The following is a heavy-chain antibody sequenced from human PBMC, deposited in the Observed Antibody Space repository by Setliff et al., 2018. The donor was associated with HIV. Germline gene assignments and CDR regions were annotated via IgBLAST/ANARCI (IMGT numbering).Heavy chain of an antibody. CDR2: IWYDGSNQ. J-gene: IGHJ4*02. D-gene: IGHD6-13*01. V-gene: IGHV3-33*01. Sequence: HPGGSLRLSCAASGFTFSNYAMHWVRLAPGKGLEWVAVIWYDGSNQNYADSVKGRLTISRDNSNNTLYLQMNSLTHEDTAVYHCARYSSSWHTFDYWGQGALVTVSS. CDR1: GFTFSNYA. CDR3: ARYSSSWHTFDY.